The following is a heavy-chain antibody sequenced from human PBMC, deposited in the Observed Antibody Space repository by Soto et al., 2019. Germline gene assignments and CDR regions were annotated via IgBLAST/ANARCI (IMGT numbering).Heavy chain of an antibody. V-gene: IGHV3-7*01. CDR1: GFTFSSDW. Sequence: EVQLVASGGGLVQPGGSLRLSCAASGFTFSSDWMTWVRQAPGKGLEWVANIKEDGSENYYVDSVKGRFTISRDNAKNSLYLQMNSLRAEDTAVYYCARDLTPHSGGWYYAFDIWGQGTMVTVSS. CDR3: ARDLTPHSGGWYYAFDI. J-gene: IGHJ3*02. D-gene: IGHD6-19*01. CDR2: IKEDGSEN.